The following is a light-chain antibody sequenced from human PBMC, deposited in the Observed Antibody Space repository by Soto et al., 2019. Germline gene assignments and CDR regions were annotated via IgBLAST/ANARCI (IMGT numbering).Light chain of an antibody. V-gene: IGLV2-8*01. Sequence: QSVLTQPPSASGSFGQSVTISCTGTSSDFGGYNYVSWYQQHPGKAPKLMIYEVSERPSGVPDRFSGSKSGNTAPLTVSGLQAEDEADYYCSSYSGTNYHYVFGTGTKVTV. CDR2: EVS. J-gene: IGLJ1*01. CDR1: SSDFGGYNY. CDR3: SSYSGTNYHYV.